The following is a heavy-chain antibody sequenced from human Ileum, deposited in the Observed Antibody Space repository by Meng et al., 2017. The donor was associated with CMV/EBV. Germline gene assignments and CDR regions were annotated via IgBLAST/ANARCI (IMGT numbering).Heavy chain of an antibody. CDR2: ISGSGGST. J-gene: IGHJ4*01. Sequence: GGSLRLSCAASGFTFSSYAMSWVRQAPGKGLEWVSAISGSGGSTYYADSVKGRFTISRDNSKNTLYLQMNSLRAEDTAVYYCAKDLGYDSSGYYSYWGQGTRVTGSS. D-gene: IGHD3-22*01. CDR3: AKDLGYDSSGYYSY. V-gene: IGHV3-23*01. CDR1: GFTFSSYA.